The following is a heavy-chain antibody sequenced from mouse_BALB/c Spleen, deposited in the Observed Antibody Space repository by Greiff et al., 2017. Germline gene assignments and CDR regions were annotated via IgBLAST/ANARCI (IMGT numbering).Heavy chain of an antibody. Sequence: EVKLMESGGGLVKPGGSLKLSCAASGFTFSDYYMYWVRQTPEKRLEWVATISDGGSYTYYPDSVKGRFTISRDNAKNNLYLQMSSLKSEDTAMYYCARDLGHYLDYWGQGTTLTVSS. V-gene: IGHV5-4*02. CDR1: GFTFSDYY. CDR3: ARDLGHYLDY. CDR2: ISDGGSYT. J-gene: IGHJ2*01.